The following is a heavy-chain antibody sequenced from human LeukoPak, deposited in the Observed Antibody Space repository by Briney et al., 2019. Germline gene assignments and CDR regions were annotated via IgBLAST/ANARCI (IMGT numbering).Heavy chain of an antibody. D-gene: IGHD3-3*01. CDR2: IYPGDSDT. CDR3: ARLSNYDFWSGYYNFDY. CDR1: GYSFTSYW. J-gene: IGHJ4*02. V-gene: IGHV5-51*01. Sequence: GESLKTSCKGSGYSFTSYWIGWVRQMPGKGLEWMGIIYPGDSDTRYSPSFQGQVTISADKSISTAYLQWSSLKASDTAMYYCARLSNYDFWSGYYNFDYWGQGTLVTVSS.